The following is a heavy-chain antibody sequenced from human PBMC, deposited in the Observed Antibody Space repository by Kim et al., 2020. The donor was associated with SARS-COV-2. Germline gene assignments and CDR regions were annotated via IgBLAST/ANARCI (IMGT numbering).Heavy chain of an antibody. CDR3: ARCYCYGSGCYYKYFVN. V-gene: IGHV3-7*01. CDR1: GFTFSNYW. Sequence: GGSLRLSCVASGFTFSNYWMSWVRQAPGKGLEWVANIQKDGYDKYYVDSVKGRFTVSRDNAKNSLDLQMNSLRAEDTGVYYCARCYCYGSGCYYKYFVNWGQGSLLAVS. CDR2: IQKDGYDK. D-gene: IGHD3-10*01. J-gene: IGHJ4*02.